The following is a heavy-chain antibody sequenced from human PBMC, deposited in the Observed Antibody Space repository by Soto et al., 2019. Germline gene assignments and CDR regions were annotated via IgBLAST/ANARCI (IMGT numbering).Heavy chain of an antibody. J-gene: IGHJ6*02. Sequence: ASVKVSCKASGYTFTSYGISWVRQAPGQGLEWMGWISAYNGNTNYAQKLQGRVTMTTDTSTSTAYMELMSLRSDDTAVYYCASGRLYYYGSGSYAARAYYYGMDVWGQGTTVTVSS. CDR3: ASGRLYYYGSGSYAARAYYYGMDV. D-gene: IGHD3-10*01. CDR1: GYTFTSYG. CDR2: ISAYNGNT. V-gene: IGHV1-18*01.